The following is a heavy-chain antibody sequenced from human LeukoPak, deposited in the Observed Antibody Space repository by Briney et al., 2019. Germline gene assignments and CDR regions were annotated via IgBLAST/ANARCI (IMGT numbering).Heavy chain of an antibody. CDR1: GDNVSSDGVA. Sequence: SQTLSLTCAISGDNVSSDGVAWNWIRQSPSRGIEWLGRTYYSSRWYNDYADSVRSRINIYPDTTKNQFSLHVNSVTPEDTAVFYCAREWRNGFDFWAQGTMVTVSS. CDR2: TYYSSRWYN. CDR3: AREWRNGFDF. V-gene: IGHV6-1*01. J-gene: IGHJ3*01. D-gene: IGHD3-3*01.